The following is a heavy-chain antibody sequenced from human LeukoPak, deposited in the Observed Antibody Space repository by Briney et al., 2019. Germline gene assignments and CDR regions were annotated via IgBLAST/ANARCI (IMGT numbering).Heavy chain of an antibody. V-gene: IGHV4-59*08. Sequence: SETLSLTCTVSGGSISSYYWSWIRQPPGKGLEWIGYIYYSGSTNYNPSLKSRVTISVDTSKNQFSLKLSSVTAAVTAMYYCASKVAYCSGGSCYGYFDYWGQGTLVTASS. CDR3: ASKVAYCSGGSCYGYFDY. J-gene: IGHJ4*02. CDR1: GGSISSYY. D-gene: IGHD2-15*01. CDR2: IYYSGST.